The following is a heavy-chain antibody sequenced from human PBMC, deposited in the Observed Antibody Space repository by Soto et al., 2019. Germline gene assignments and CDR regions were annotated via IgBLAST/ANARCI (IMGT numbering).Heavy chain of an antibody. CDR2: IIPIFGTA. CDR1: GGTFSSYA. V-gene: IGHV1-69*06. J-gene: IGHJ6*02. D-gene: IGHD3-3*01. Sequence: ASVKVSCKASGGTFSSYAISWVRQAPGQGLEWMGGIIPIFGTANYAQKFQGRVTITADKSTSTAYMELSSLRPEDTAVYYCARDMPAKPTYYDFSDGKSRMDVWGQGTTVTVSS. CDR3: ARDMPAKPTYYDFSDGKSRMDV.